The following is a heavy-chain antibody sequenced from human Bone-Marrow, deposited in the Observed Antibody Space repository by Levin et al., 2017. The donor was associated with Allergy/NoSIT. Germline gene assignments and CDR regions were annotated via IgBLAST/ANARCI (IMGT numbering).Heavy chain of an antibody. Sequence: ASVKVSCKASGYTFTGYYMHWVRQAPGQGLEWMGWINPKTGGTNYAQKVKGRVALTRDTSISTAYMELSRLTSDDTAVFYCAGGFSYYAAAAGAFDIWGQGTMVTVSS. D-gene: IGHD5-12*01. J-gene: IGHJ3*02. CDR2: INPKTGGT. CDR3: AGGFSYYAAAAGAFDI. V-gene: IGHV1-2*02. CDR1: GYTFTGYY.